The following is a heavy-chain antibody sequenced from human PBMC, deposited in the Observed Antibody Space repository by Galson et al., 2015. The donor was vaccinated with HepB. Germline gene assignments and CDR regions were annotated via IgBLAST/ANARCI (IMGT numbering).Heavy chain of an antibody. V-gene: IGHV3-9*01. Sequence: SLRLSCAASGFTFDDNAMHWVRQAPGKGLEWVSGISWNSGTIGYADSVKGRFTISRDNAKNSLYLQMNNLRAEDTAVYYCARDLGEQLVSYYFDYWGQGTLVTVSS. J-gene: IGHJ4*02. CDR2: ISWNSGTI. CDR1: GFTFDDNA. CDR3: ARDLGEQLVSYYFDY. D-gene: IGHD6-6*01.